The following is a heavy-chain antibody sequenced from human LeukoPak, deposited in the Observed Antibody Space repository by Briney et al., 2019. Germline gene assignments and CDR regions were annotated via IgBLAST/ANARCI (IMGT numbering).Heavy chain of an antibody. CDR2: ISGSGGST. Sequence: SGGSLRLSCAASGFTFSSYAMSWVRQAPGKGLEWVSAISGSGGSTYYADSVKGRFTISRDNSKNTLYLQMNSLRAEDTAVYYCAKGRESSSWYGFDYWGQGALVTVSS. CDR3: AKGRESSSWYGFDY. J-gene: IGHJ4*02. D-gene: IGHD6-13*01. CDR1: GFTFSSYA. V-gene: IGHV3-23*01.